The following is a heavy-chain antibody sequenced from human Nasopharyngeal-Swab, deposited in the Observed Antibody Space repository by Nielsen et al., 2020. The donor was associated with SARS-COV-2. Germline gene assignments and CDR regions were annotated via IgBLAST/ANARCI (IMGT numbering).Heavy chain of an antibody. CDR2: ISGSGGGT. J-gene: IGHJ4*02. CDR3: AKEGGMRRYCSTSRCYATLFCDF. V-gene: IGHV3-23*01. D-gene: IGHD2-2*01. Sequence: VRQAPGKGLVWVSTISGSGGGTYYADSVKGRFAISRDNSKNTLYLQMNSLRAEDTAVYYCAKEGGMRRYCSTSRCYATLFCDFWGQGTLVTVSS.